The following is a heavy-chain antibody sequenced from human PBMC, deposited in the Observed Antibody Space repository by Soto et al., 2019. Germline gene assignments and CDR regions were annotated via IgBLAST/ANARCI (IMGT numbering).Heavy chain of an antibody. CDR1: GFTFDDYA. CDR2: ISWNSGSI. CDR3: AKGSSGWKSFDP. J-gene: IGHJ5*02. D-gene: IGHD6-19*01. V-gene: IGHV3-9*01. Sequence: EVQLVESGGGLVQPGRSLRLSCAASGFTFDDYAMHWVRQAPGKGLEWVSGISWNSGSIGYADSVKGRFTISRDNAKNSLYLQMNSLRAEDTALYYCAKGSSGWKSFDPWGQGTLVTVSS.